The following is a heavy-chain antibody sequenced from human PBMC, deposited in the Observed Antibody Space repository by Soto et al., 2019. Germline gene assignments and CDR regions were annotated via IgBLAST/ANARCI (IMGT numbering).Heavy chain of an antibody. D-gene: IGHD6-6*01. CDR3: ARESDGSSSRFYYYGMDV. CDR1: GGSISSYY. CDR2: IYYSGST. J-gene: IGHJ6*02. Sequence: SETLSLTCTVSGGSISSYYWSWIRQPPGKGLEWIGYIYYSGSTNYNPALKSRVTLSVDTSKNQFSLKLSSVTAADTAVYYCARESDGSSSRFYYYGMDVWGQGTTVTVSS. V-gene: IGHV4-59*01.